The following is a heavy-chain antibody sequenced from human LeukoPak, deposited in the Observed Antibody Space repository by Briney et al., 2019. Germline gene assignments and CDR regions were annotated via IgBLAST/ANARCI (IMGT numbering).Heavy chain of an antibody. Sequence: PGGSLRLSCAASGFTFSSYWMSWVRQAPGKGLEWVANIKQDGSEEYYVDSVKGRFTISRDNAKNSLYLQMNSLRAEDTAVYYCARDTYCSGGSCYSGPYYYMDVWGKGTTVTVSS. CDR1: GFTFSSYW. J-gene: IGHJ6*03. CDR2: IKQDGSEE. CDR3: ARDTYCSGGSCYSGPYYYMDV. D-gene: IGHD2-15*01. V-gene: IGHV3-7*01.